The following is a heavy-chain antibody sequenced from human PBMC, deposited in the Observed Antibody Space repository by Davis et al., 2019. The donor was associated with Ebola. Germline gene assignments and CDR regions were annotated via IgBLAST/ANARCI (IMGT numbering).Heavy chain of an antibody. V-gene: IGHV4-59*08. J-gene: IGHJ4*02. Sequence: MPSETLSPTCTVSGGSISSYYWSWIRQPPGKGLEWIGYIYYSGSTNYNPSLKSRVTISVDTSKNQFSLKLSSVTAADTAVYYCARLNGPDSRDYWGQGTLVTVSS. CDR1: GGSISSYY. CDR2: IYYSGST. D-gene: IGHD3-22*01. CDR3: ARLNGPDSRDY.